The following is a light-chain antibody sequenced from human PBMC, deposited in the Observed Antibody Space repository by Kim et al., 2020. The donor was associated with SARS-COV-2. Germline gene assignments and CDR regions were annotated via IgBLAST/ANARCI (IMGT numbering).Light chain of an antibody. CDR2: GTS. J-gene: IGKJ1*01. Sequence: AIQLAQSPSSLSASVGDRVTITCRASQGIGTSLAWYLQRPGKAPLLLMEGTSTLESGVPSGFTGSGSGTDFILTISSLQPEDFATYYCQQFKSFPPTFGQGTKVEIK. CDR1: QGIGTS. CDR3: QQFKSFPPT. V-gene: IGKV1-13*02.